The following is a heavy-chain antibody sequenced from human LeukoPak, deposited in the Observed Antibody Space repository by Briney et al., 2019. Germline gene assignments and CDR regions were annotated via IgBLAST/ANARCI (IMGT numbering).Heavy chain of an antibody. D-gene: IGHD4-11*01. J-gene: IGHJ5*02. CDR2: ISSSGSTI. Sequence: GGSPRLSCAASGFTFSSYEMNWVRQAPGKGLEWVSYISSSGSTIYYADSVKGRFTISRDNAKNSLYLQMNSLRAEDTAVYYCARDSPTVDNWFDPWGQGTLVTVSS. CDR3: ARDSPTVDNWFDP. V-gene: IGHV3-48*03. CDR1: GFTFSSYE.